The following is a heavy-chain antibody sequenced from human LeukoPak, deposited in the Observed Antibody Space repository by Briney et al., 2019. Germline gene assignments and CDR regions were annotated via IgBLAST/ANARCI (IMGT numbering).Heavy chain of an antibody. CDR2: IIPIFGTA. V-gene: IGHV1-69*05. Sequence: SVKVSCKASGGTFSSYAISWVRQAPGQGLEWMGGIIPIFGTANYAQKFQGRVTITTDESTSTAYMELSSLRSEDTAVYYCASVIAVAGTGDFDYWGQGTLVTVSS. CDR1: GGTFSSYA. D-gene: IGHD6-19*01. CDR3: ASVIAVAGTGDFDY. J-gene: IGHJ4*02.